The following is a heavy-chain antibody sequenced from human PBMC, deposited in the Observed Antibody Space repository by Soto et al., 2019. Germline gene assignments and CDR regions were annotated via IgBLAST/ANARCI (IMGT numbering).Heavy chain of an antibody. Sequence: GASVKVSWKSSGGSYSSYAISCVRQAPGQGLEWMGGIIPIFGTANYAQKFQGRVTITADKSTSTAYMELSSLRSEDTAVYSCARDQLGSSEFWVQGITVTVS. D-gene: IGHD6-19*01. CDR1: GGSYSSYA. J-gene: IGHJ6*02. V-gene: IGHV1-69*06. CDR3: ARDQLGSSEF. CDR2: IIPIFGTA.